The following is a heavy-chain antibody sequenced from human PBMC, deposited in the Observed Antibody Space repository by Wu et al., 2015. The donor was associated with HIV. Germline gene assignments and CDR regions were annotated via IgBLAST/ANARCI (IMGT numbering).Heavy chain of an antibody. Sequence: HVQLEQSGAVVRKPGASVKVPCKVSGYSLIKLSIHWVRQAPGRSLEWMGGFDPEDGKIIYAQRFQGRVAMTEDTFTDTAYMELSSLRSEDTAVYYCATGRPTRMAIRYTWFDPWGQGTLVTVSS. CDR1: GYSLIKLS. CDR3: ATGRPTRMAIRYTWFDP. J-gene: IGHJ5*02. D-gene: IGHD5-24*01. CDR2: FDPEDGKI. V-gene: IGHV1-24*01.